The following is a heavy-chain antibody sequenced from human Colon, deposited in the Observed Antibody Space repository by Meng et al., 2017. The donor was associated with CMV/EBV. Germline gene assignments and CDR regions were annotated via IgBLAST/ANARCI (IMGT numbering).Heavy chain of an antibody. CDR3: ARDQDGYYGGNSYYFDY. J-gene: IGHJ4*02. CDR1: GASVSSNSAA. CDR2: TYYRFKWYN. Sequence: LRPSCAISGASVSSNSAAWNWIRQSPSRGLEWLRRTYYRFKWYNDYAVSVKSRITINPDTSKNQFSLQLNSVTPEDTAVYYCARDQDGYYGGNSYYFDYWGQGTLVTVSS. V-gene: IGHV6-1*01. D-gene: IGHD4-23*01.